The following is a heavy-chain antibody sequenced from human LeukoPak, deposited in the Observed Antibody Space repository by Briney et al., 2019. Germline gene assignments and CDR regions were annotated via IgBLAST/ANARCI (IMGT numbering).Heavy chain of an antibody. J-gene: IGHJ5*02. CDR2: IIPIFGTA. CDR3: ARDGGDRVFDP. V-gene: IGHV1-69*06. D-gene: IGHD2-15*01. CDR1: GGTFSSYA. Sequence: GASVKVSCKASGGTFSSYAISWVRQAPGHGLEWMGGIIPIFGTANYAQKFQGRVTITADKSTSTAYMELSSLRSEDTAVYYCARDGGDRVFDPWGQGTLVTVSS.